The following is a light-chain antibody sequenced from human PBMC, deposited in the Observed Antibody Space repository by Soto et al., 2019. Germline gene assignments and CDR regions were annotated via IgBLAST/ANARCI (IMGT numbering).Light chain of an antibody. CDR2: WAS. J-gene: IGKJ2*01. CDR1: QSVLYSSNNKNY. CDR3: QQYYTTPI. Sequence: DIVMTQSPDSLAVSLGERATINCKSSQSVLYSSNNKNYLAWYQQKPGQPPKLLIYWASTRESGVPGRFSGSGSGTDFTLTISSLQAEDVAVYYCQQYYTTPIFVQGTKLEIK. V-gene: IGKV4-1*01.